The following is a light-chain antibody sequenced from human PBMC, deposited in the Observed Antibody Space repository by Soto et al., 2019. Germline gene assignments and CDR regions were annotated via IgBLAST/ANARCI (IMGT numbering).Light chain of an antibody. J-gene: IGLJ2*01. CDR3: SSSTSSSTYVV. Sequence: QSVLTQPASVSGSPGQSITISCTGTSSDVGGYNYVSWYQQHPGKAPKLMIYDVINRPSGVSNRFSGSKSGNSASLTISGFQAENEDDYYCSSSTSSSTYVVLGGGTKVTVL. CDR2: DVI. V-gene: IGLV2-14*03. CDR1: SSDVGGYNY.